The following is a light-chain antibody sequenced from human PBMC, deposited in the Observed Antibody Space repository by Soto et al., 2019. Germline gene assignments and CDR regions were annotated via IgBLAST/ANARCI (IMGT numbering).Light chain of an antibody. Sequence: ENVLTQSPGTLSLSPGARATLSCRASQSVTNSFFAWYQQKPGQGPRLLIYGVSSRATGIPDRFSGSGSGTDFTLTISRLEPEDFVVYYCQQYSSLPHTFGQGTKLEVK. V-gene: IGKV3-20*01. CDR1: QSVTNSF. CDR2: GVS. J-gene: IGKJ2*01. CDR3: QQYSSLPHT.